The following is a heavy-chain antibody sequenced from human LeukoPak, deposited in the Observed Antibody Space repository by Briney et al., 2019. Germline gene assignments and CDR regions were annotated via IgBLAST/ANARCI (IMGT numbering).Heavy chain of an antibody. V-gene: IGHV4-39*07. Sequence: PSETLSLTCTVSGGSISSSNFYWGWIRQPPGKGLEWIGSIYYRGTTYYNPSLKSRVTISVDTSKNQFSLKLSSVTAADTAVYYCARDWNRYAYWGQGTLVTVSS. CDR3: ARDWNRYAY. CDR2: IYYRGTT. CDR1: GGSISSSNFY. D-gene: IGHD1-1*01. J-gene: IGHJ4*02.